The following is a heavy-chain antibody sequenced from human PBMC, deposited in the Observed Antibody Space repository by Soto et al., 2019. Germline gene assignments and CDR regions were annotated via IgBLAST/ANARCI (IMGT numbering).Heavy chain of an antibody. V-gene: IGHV1-18*01. CDR2: ISAYNGNT. D-gene: IGHD3-22*01. J-gene: IGHJ4*02. CDR1: GYTFTSYG. CDR3: ARDPYYYDSSGYSVAFDY. Sequence: QVQLVQSGAEVKKPGASVKVSCKPSGYTFTSYGISWVRQAPGQGLEWMGWISAYNGNTNYAQKLQGRVTMTTDTSTSTAYMELRSLRSDDTAVYYCARDPYYYDSSGYSVAFDYWGQGTLVTVSS.